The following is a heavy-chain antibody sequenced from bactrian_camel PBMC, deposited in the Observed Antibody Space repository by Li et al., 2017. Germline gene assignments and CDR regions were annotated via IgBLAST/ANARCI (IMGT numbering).Heavy chain of an antibody. Sequence: HVQLVESGGGSERSGGSLRLSCTVSGYTYSEYCMVWYRQSSGKEREPVASIDSEDGTHYADSVKGRFTISRDNAKNTLYLEMRGLKTEDAAVYYCATTTMDGSWFRDYWGQGTQVTVS. J-gene: IGHJ4*01. V-gene: IGHV3S53*01. CDR2: IDSEDGT. D-gene: IGHD6*01. CDR1: GYTYSEYC. CDR3: ATTTMDGSWFRDY.